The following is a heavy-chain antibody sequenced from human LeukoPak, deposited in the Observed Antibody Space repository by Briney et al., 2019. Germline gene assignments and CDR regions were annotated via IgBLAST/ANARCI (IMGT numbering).Heavy chain of an antibody. CDR1: GGSISSGGYY. V-gene: IGHV4-30-2*01. CDR2: IYHSGST. J-gene: IGHJ3*02. Sequence: SQTLSLTCTVSGGSISSGGYYWSWIRQPPGKGLEWIGYIYHSGSTYYNPSLKSRVTISVDRSKNQFSLKLSSVTAADTAVYYCAREGGLGFLEWSDAFDIWGQGTMVTVSS. CDR3: AREGGLGFLEWSDAFDI. D-gene: IGHD3-3*01.